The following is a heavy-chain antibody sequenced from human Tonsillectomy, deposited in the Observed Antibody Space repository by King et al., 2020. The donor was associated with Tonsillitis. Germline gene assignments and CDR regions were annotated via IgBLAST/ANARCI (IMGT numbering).Heavy chain of an antibody. CDR3: AISSYDSSGYYYFDY. Sequence: VQLQESGPGLVKPSATLSLTCTVSSGSISTYYWNWIRQPAGKGLEWIGRIFSSGSTNYNPSLKSRVTMSVDTSKIQFSLKLSSVTAADTAVYYCAISSYDSSGYYYFDYWGQGTLVTVSS. D-gene: IGHD3-22*01. V-gene: IGHV4-4*07. CDR1: SGSISTYY. J-gene: IGHJ4*02. CDR2: IFSSGST.